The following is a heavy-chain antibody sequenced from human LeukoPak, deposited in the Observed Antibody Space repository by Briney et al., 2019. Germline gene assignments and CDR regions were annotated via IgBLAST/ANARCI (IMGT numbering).Heavy chain of an antibody. CDR3: AKEAKYYYDRSGYSYMDV. CDR1: GFTFRSYA. Sequence: PGGSLRLSCAASGFTFRSYAMSWVRHAPGKGLEWVSGISGSGGSTYYADSVKGRFTSSRDNSTNTLYLQMNSLRAEDTAVYYCAKEAKYYYDRSGYSYMDVWGKGTTVTVSS. J-gene: IGHJ6*03. D-gene: IGHD3-22*01. V-gene: IGHV3-23*01. CDR2: ISGSGGST.